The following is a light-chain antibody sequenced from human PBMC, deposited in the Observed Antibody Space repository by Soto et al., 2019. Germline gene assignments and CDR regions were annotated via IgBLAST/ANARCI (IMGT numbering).Light chain of an antibody. CDR2: KAS. V-gene: IGKV1-5*03. J-gene: IGKJ1*01. CDR1: QSISSW. CDR3: QQYNSYSAT. Sequence: DIRVTQSPATLSSSVGDRVTITCRASQSISSWLAWYQQKPGKAPKLLIYKASSLESGVPSRFSGSGSGTEFTLTISSLQPDDFATYYCQQYNSYSATFGQGTKVDI.